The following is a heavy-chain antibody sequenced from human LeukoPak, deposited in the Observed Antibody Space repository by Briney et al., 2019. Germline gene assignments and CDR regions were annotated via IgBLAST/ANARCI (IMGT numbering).Heavy chain of an antibody. Sequence: SETLSLTCTVSGGSISTFYWSWLRQPPGKGLEWIGGIYYSGSTNYNPSLKSRVTISVDTSKNQFSLRLSSVTAADTAVYYCAREDPQTTVPEGLDVWGQGTTVTVSS. CDR3: AREDPQTTVPEGLDV. V-gene: IGHV4-59*01. J-gene: IGHJ6*02. CDR2: IYYSGST. D-gene: IGHD4-17*01. CDR1: GGSISTFY.